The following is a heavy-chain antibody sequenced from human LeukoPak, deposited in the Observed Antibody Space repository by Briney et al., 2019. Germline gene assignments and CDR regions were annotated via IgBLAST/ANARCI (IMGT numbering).Heavy chain of an antibody. V-gene: IGHV3-21*01. CDR2: ISSSSSYI. Sequence: GGSLRLSCAASGFTFSSYSMNWVRQAPGKGLEWVSSISSSSSYIYYADSVKGRFTISRDNAKNSLYLQMNSLRAEDTAVYYYARDFRIVVVPAAIMYYYGMDVWGQGTTVTVSS. D-gene: IGHD2-2*02. CDR1: GFTFSSYS. J-gene: IGHJ6*02. CDR3: ARDFRIVVVPAAIMYYYGMDV.